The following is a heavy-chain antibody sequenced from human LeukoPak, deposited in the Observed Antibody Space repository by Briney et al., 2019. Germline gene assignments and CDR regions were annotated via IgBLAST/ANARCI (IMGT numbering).Heavy chain of an antibody. Sequence: ASVKVSCKASGGTFSSYAISWVRQAPGQGLEWMGGIIPIFGTANYAQKFQGRVTITADESTSTAYMELSSLRSEDTAVYYCARRERKYYFDYWGQGTLVTVPS. CDR2: IIPIFGTA. V-gene: IGHV1-69*13. CDR1: GGTFSSYA. CDR3: ARRERKYYFDY. D-gene: IGHD1-1*01. J-gene: IGHJ4*02.